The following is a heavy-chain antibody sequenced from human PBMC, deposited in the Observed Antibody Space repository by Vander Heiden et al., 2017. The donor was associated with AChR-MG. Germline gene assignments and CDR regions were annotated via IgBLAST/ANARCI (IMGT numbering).Heavy chain of an antibody. CDR3: AKDRGRSAYYYYGMDV. Sequence: EVQLLESGGGLVQPGGSLRLSCAASGFTFSSYAMRWVRQAPGKGLEWVSAISGSGGSTYYADSVKGRFTISRDNSKNTLYLQMNSLRAEDTAVYYCAKDRGRSAYYYYGMDVWGQGTTVTVSS. CDR2: ISGSGGST. J-gene: IGHJ6*02. V-gene: IGHV3-23*01. CDR1: GFTFSSYA.